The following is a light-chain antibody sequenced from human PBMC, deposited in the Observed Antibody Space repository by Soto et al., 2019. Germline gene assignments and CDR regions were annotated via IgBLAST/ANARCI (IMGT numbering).Light chain of an antibody. Sequence: QAPRALSMSPGERASLCCRASQSVSSSSFGWCQQKPGQAPRLLIYDASNRATGIPARFSGSGSGTDFTLTISSLEPEDFAVYYCQQRSNWPITFGQGTLLEI. CDR1: QSVSSSS. CDR2: DAS. CDR3: QQRSNWPIT. J-gene: IGKJ5*01. V-gene: IGKV3D-20*02.